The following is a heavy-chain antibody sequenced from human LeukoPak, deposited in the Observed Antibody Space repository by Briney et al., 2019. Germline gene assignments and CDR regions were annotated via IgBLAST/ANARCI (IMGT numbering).Heavy chain of an antibody. CDR1: GYTFTGYY. CDR3: ARVVPAAIGGYYGMDV. CDR2: INPNSGGT. D-gene: IGHD2-2*02. J-gene: IGHJ6*02. V-gene: IGHV1-2*02. Sequence: ASVKVSCKASGYTFTGYYMHWVRQAPGQGLEWMGWINPNSGGTNYAQKFQGRVTMTRDTSISTAYMELSRLRSDDTAVYYCARVVPAAIGGYYGMDVWGQGTTVTVSS.